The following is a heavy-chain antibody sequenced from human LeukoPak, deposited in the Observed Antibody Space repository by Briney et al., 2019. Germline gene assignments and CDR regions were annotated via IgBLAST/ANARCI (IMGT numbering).Heavy chain of an antibody. J-gene: IGHJ6*04. V-gene: IGHV1-18*04. Sequence: ASVKVSCKASGYTFTSYGLRWVRQPPGQGLEWMGWISAYNCNTNYAQKLQGRVTMTTDTSTSTAYMELRSLRSDDTAVYYCATGLRNMDVWGKGTTVTVSS. CDR3: ATGLRNMDV. CDR1: GYTFTSYG. CDR2: ISAYNCNT. D-gene: IGHD4-17*01.